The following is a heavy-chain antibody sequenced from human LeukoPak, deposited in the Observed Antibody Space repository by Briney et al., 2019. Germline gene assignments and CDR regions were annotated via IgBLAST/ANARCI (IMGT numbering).Heavy chain of an antibody. CDR1: GFTFSSYS. J-gene: IGHJ4*02. CDR2: ISGSGSYK. CDR3: AREISSGWYYFDY. V-gene: IGHV3-21*01. Sequence: GGSLRLSCAASGFTFSSYSMNWVRQAPGKGLEWVSCISGSGSYKYYGDSVKGRLTISRDNAKNSLYLQMDSLRAEDTAVYYCAREISSGWYYFDYWGQGILVTVSS. D-gene: IGHD6-19*01.